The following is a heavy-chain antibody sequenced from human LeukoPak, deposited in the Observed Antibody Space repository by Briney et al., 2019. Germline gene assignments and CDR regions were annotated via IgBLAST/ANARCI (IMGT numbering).Heavy chain of an antibody. CDR3: VQSTDQYFYGMDV. V-gene: IGHV4-34*01. CDR2: INHSGSP. J-gene: IGHJ6*02. Sequence: SETLSLTCAVSDXSFSGDIWTWIRQPPGKGLEWVGEINHSGSPNYNPSLKSRVTISVDISKNVLSLKLTSVTAADTAVYYCVQSTDQYFYGMDVWGQGPSVTVSS. CDR1: DXSFSGDI. D-gene: IGHD2-2*01.